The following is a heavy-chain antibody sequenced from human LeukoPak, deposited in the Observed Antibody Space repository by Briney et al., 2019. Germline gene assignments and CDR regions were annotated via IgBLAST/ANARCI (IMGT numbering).Heavy chain of an antibody. CDR1: GYTFTSYD. CDR2: MNPNSGNT. D-gene: IGHD3-10*01. V-gene: IGHV1-8*01. Sequence: ASVKVSCKASGYTFTSYDINWVRQATGQGLEWMGWMNPNSGNTGYAQKFQGRVTMTRNTSISTAYMELSSLRSEDTAVYYCARKAELLWFGELFAFDIWGQGTMVTVSS. CDR3: ARKAELLWFGELFAFDI. J-gene: IGHJ3*02.